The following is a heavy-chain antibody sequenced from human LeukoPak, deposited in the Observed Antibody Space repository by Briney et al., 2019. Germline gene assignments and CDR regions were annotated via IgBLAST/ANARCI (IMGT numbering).Heavy chain of an antibody. CDR1: GFTFSGSA. Sequence: GGSLRLSCAASGFTFSGSAMHWVRQASGKGLEWVGRIRSKANSYATAYAASVKGRFTISRDDSKKTAYLQMNSLKTEDTAVYYCTRHRGYSSGWYYFDYWGQGTLVTVSS. V-gene: IGHV3-73*01. CDR2: IRSKANSYAT. CDR3: TRHRGYSSGWYYFDY. D-gene: IGHD6-19*01. J-gene: IGHJ4*02.